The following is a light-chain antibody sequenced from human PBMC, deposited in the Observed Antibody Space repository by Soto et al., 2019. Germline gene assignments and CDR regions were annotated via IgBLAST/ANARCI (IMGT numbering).Light chain of an antibody. CDR2: KAS. CDR3: QQYNSYWT. J-gene: IGKJ1*01. CDR1: QSISSW. V-gene: IGKV1-5*03. Sequence: DIPMTQSPSTLSASVGDRVTITCRASQSISSWLAWYQQKPGKAPKLLLYKASRLESGVPSRFSGSGSGTEFSLTISSLQPDDFATYYCQQYNSYWTFGQGTKVEIK.